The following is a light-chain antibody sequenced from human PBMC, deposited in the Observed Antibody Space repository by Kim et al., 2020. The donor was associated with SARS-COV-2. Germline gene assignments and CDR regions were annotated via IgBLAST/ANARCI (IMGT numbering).Light chain of an antibody. V-gene: IGLV4-60*03. CDR3: ETWDTNTRV. CDR1: SGHNSFI. CDR2: LESSGSY. Sequence: SSVQLTCTLSSGHNSFILAWDQQEPGKAPRYLMKLESSGSYNKGSGVPDRFSGSSSGADRYLTISNLQSEDEADYYCETWDTNTRVFGGGTQLTVL. J-gene: IGLJ3*02.